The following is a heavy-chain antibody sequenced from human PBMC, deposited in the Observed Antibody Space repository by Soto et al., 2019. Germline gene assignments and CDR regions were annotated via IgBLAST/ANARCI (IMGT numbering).Heavy chain of an antibody. J-gene: IGHJ5*02. V-gene: IGHV1-69*01. CDR2: NIPIFGTA. Sequence: QVQLVQSGAEVKKPGSSVKVSCKASGGTFSSYAISWVRQAPGQGLEWMGGNIPIFGTANYAQKLQGRVTITADESTRTDYMELSSLRSEDTAVYYCARGRGYCSSTSCYDLAARVPFDPWGQGTLVTVSS. CDR3: ARGRGYCSSTSCYDLAARVPFDP. CDR1: GGTFSSYA. D-gene: IGHD2-2*01.